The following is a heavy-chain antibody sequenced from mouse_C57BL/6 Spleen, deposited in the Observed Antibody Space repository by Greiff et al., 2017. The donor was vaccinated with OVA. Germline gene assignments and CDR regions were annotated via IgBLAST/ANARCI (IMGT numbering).Heavy chain of an antibody. Sequence: EVMLVESGGGLVKPGGSLKLSCAASGFTFSSYAMSWVRQTPEKRLEWVATISDGGSYTYYPDNVKGRFTISRDNAKNNLYLQMSHLKSEDTAMYYCARGRRTTGYFDYWGQGTTLTVSS. CDR1: GFTFSSYA. D-gene: IGHD1-1*01. V-gene: IGHV5-4*03. J-gene: IGHJ2*01. CDR3: ARGRRTTGYFDY. CDR2: ISDGGSYT.